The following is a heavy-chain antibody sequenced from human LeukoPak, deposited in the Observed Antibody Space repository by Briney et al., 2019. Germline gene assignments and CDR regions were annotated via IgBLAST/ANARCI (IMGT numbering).Heavy chain of an antibody. J-gene: IGHJ4*02. CDR1: GFTFDDYA. Sequence: GGSLRLSCAASGFTFDDYAMHWVRQAPGKGLEWVSGISWNSGSIGYADSVKGRFTISRDNAKNSLYLQMNSLRAEDTALYYCAKDLLYSSSWGLFDYWGQGTLVTVSS. CDR3: AKDLLYSSSWGLFDY. CDR2: ISWNSGSI. V-gene: IGHV3-9*01. D-gene: IGHD6-13*01.